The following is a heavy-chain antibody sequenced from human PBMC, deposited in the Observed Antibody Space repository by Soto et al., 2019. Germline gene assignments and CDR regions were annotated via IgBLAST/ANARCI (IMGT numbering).Heavy chain of an antibody. CDR3: AAYSSGWYLLFDY. CDR2: IVVGSGNT. D-gene: IGHD6-19*01. J-gene: IGHJ4*02. CDR1: GFTFTSSA. V-gene: IGHV1-58*01. Sequence: SVKVSCKASGFTFTSSALQWVRQARGQRLEWIGWIVVGSGNTNYAQKFQERVTITREMSTSTAYMELSSLRSEDTAVYYCAAYSSGWYLLFDYWGQGTLVTVSS.